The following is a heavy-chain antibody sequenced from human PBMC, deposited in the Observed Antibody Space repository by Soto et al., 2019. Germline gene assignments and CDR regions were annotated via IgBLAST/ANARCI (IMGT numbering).Heavy chain of an antibody. Sequence: PGESLKISCAASGFTFSSYSMNWVRQAPGKGLEWVSSISSSSSYIYYADSVKGRFTISRDNAKNSLYLQMNSLRAEDTAVYYCARDSYYDFWSGYSSPVNWFDPWGQGTLVTVSS. V-gene: IGHV3-21*01. CDR3: ARDSYYDFWSGYSSPVNWFDP. CDR2: ISSSSSYI. CDR1: GFTFSSYS. J-gene: IGHJ5*02. D-gene: IGHD3-3*01.